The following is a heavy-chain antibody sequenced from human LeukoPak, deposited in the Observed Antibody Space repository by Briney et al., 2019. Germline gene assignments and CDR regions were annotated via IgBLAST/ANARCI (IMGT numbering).Heavy chain of an antibody. J-gene: IGHJ4*02. CDR1: GYTFTSYG. CDR2: ISAYNGNT. CDR3: ARWAVGQLAYYYFDY. D-gene: IGHD6-13*01. V-gene: IGHV1-18*01. Sequence: GASVKVSCKASGYTFTSYGISWVRQAPGQGLEWMGWISAYNGNTNYAQRLQGRVTITRDTSASTAYMELSSLRSEDTAVYCCARWAVGQLAYYYFDYWGQGTLVTVSS.